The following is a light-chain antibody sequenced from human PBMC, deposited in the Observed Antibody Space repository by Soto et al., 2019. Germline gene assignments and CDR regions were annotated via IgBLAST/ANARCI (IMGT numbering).Light chain of an antibody. J-gene: IGLJ2*01. CDR2: EVN. Sequence: QSVLTQPPSASGSPGQSVTISCTGTSSDVGGYNYVSWYQHHPGKAPKLMIYEVNKRPSGVPDRFTGSKSGNTASLTVSGLPAEDEADYYCSSYGGSNNVVFGGGTKLTVL. V-gene: IGLV2-8*01. CDR3: SSYGGSNNVV. CDR1: SSDVGGYNY.